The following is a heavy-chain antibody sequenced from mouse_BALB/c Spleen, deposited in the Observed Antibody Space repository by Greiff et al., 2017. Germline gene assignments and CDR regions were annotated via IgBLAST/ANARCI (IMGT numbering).Heavy chain of an antibody. Sequence: EVKLVESGGGLVKPGGSLKLSCAASGFTFSDYYMYWVRQTPEKRLEWVATISDGGSYTYYPDSVKGRFTISRDNAKNNLYLQMSSLKSEDTAMYYCARDHYYGRSLDYGGQGTTLTVPS. D-gene: IGHD1-2*01. V-gene: IGHV5-4*02. CDR2: ISDGGSYT. CDR3: ARDHYYGRSLDY. CDR1: GFTFSDYY. J-gene: IGHJ2*01.